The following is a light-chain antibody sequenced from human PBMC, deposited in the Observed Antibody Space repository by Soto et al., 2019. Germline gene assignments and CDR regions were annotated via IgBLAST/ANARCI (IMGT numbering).Light chain of an antibody. CDR3: SSYAGSHNLV. CDR1: SRDVGGYNY. CDR2: EVT. J-gene: IGLJ3*02. V-gene: IGLV2-8*01. Sequence: QSALTQPPSASGSPGQSVTISCTGTSRDVGGYNYVSWYQHHPGKAPKFIIYEVTKRPSGVPDRFSGSKSGSTASLTVSGLQAEDEADYYCSSYAGSHNLVFGGGTKLTVL.